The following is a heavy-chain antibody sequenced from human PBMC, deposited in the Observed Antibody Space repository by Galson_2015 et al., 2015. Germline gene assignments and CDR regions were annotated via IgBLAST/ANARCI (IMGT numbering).Heavy chain of an antibody. J-gene: IGHJ4*02. D-gene: IGHD6-13*01. CDR2: INSDGSTT. Sequence: SLRLSCAASGFTLSSYWMHWVRQAPGKGLVWVSRINSDGSTTTYADSVEGRFTISRDNAKNTLYLQMNSLGAEDTAVYYCARDGSDSSSPGGFFDYWGQGTLVTVSS. CDR3: ARDGSDSSSPGGFFDY. CDR1: GFTLSSYW. V-gene: IGHV3-74*03.